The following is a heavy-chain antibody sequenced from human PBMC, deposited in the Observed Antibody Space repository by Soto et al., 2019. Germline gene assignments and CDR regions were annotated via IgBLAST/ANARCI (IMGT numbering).Heavy chain of an antibody. CDR3: ARDLYSYGQANWFDP. V-gene: IGHV3-21*01. Sequence: PGGSLRLSCAASGFTFSSYSMNWVRQAPGKGLEWVSSISSSSSYIYYADSVKGRFTISRDNAKNSLYLQMNSLRAEDTAVYYCARDLYSYGQANWFDPCGQGTLVTVSS. D-gene: IGHD5-18*01. CDR1: GFTFSSYS. CDR2: ISSSSSYI. J-gene: IGHJ5*02.